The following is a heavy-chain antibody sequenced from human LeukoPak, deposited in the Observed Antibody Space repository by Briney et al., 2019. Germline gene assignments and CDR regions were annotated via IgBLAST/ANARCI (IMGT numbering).Heavy chain of an antibody. CDR3: ARGPLVVITSNWFDP. D-gene: IGHD3-22*01. Sequence: GGSLRLSCAASGFTFSSYSMNWVRQAPGKGLEWVSYISSSSSTIYYADSVKGRFTISRDNAKNSLYLQMNGLRAEDTAVYYCARGPLVVITSNWFDPWGQGTLVTVSS. J-gene: IGHJ5*02. V-gene: IGHV3-48*01. CDR1: GFTFSSYS. CDR2: ISSSSSTI.